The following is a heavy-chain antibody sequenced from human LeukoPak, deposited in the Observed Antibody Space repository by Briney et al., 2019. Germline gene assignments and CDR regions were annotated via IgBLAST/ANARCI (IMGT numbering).Heavy chain of an antibody. V-gene: IGHV1-69*04. Sequence: SVKVSCKASGGTFSSYAINWVRQAPGQGLEWMGRIIPILGIANYAQKFQGRVTITADKSTSTAYMELSSLRSEDTAVYYCARDRSGTDFGYWGQGTLVTVSS. CDR1: GGTFSSYA. CDR3: ARDRSGTDFGY. CDR2: IIPILGIA. J-gene: IGHJ4*02. D-gene: IGHD1-7*01.